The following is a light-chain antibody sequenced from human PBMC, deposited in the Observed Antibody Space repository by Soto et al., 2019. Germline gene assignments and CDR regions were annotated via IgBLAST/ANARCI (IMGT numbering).Light chain of an antibody. CDR3: QVWDKKNNRYV. J-gene: IGLJ1*01. CDR1: NIGSQS. V-gene: IGLV3-21*02. CDR2: EDS. Sequence: SYELTQPPSVSVAPGQTARITCGGNNIGSQSVHWYQQKSGQAPVLVVYEDSDRPSGIPERFSGSNSGSAATLTISRVEAGDEADYYCQVWDKKNNRYVFGTGTKPTVL.